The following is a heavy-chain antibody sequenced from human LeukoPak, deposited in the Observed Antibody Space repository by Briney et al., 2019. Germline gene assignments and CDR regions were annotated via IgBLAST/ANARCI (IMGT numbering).Heavy chain of an antibody. D-gene: IGHD2-2*01. CDR1: GGCFSGYY. CDR3: ARTVGYCSSTSCSDYYYYGMDV. CDR2: INHSGST. J-gene: IGHJ6*02. V-gene: IGHV4-34*01. Sequence: SETLSLTYAVYGGCFSGYYWSWIRQPPGKGLEWIGEINHSGSTNYNPSLKSRVTISVDTSKNQFSLKLSSVTTADTAVHYCARTVGYCSSTSCSDYYYYGMDVWGQGTTVTVSS.